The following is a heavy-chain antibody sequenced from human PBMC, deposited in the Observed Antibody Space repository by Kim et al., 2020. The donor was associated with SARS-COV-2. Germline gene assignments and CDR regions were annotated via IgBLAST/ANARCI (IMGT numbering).Heavy chain of an antibody. Sequence: GRSLRLSCAASGFTFSNAWMSWVRQAPGKGLEWVCRIKSKTDGGTTDYAAPVKGRFTISRDDSKNTLYLQMNSLKTEDTAVYYCTTLLRYFDWLAVKYYYSVMDVWGQGTTVTVSS. V-gene: IGHV3-15*01. CDR2: IKSKTDGGTT. J-gene: IGHJ6*02. CDR3: TTLLRYFDWLAVKYYYSVMDV. D-gene: IGHD3-9*01. CDR1: GFTFSNAW.